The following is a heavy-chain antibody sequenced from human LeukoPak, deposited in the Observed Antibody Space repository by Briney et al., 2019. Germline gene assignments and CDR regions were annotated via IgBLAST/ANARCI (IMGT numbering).Heavy chain of an antibody. V-gene: IGHV4-39*01. D-gene: IGHD4-23*01. CDR3: ASSTTIVTPVFDY. Sequence: PSETLSLTCTVSGDSISGSNFYWGWIRQPPGKGLEWIGSIYYPGNTYYNPSLKSRVTIFLDASKNQFSLRLSSVTAADTAVYYCASSTTIVTPVFDYWGQGTLVTVSS. J-gene: IGHJ4*02. CDR2: IYYPGNT. CDR1: GDSISGSNFY.